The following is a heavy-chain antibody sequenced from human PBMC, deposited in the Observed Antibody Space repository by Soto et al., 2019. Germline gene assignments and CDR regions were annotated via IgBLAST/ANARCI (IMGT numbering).Heavy chain of an antibody. D-gene: IGHD3-22*01. J-gene: IGHJ4*02. CDR1: GFTFRDFG. CDR3: EAANYDSSCFYGNY. V-gene: IGHV3-33*01. CDR2: IWYDGSQE. Sequence: QVQLVESGGGVVQPGRSLRLSCAASGFTFRDFGMNWVRQAPGKGLEWVALIWYDGSQEYYADSVKGRFTISRDNSDNTLYRQMNSLRAEDTAIYYCEAANYDSSCFYGNYWGQGTLVTVSS.